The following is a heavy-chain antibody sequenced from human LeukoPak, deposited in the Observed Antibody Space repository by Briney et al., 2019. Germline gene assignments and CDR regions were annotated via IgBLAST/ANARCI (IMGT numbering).Heavy chain of an antibody. J-gene: IGHJ6*02. D-gene: IGHD6-13*01. CDR2: IRSKAYGGTT. V-gene: IGHV3-49*04. CDR1: GFTFGDYA. CDR3: TREAYSSSQSYYYYGMDV. Sequence: GGSLRLSCTAPGFTFGDYAMSRVRQAPGTGLERVGLIRSKAYGGTTEYAASVKGRFTISRDDSKSIAYLQMNSLKTEDTAVYYCTREAYSSSQSYYYYGMDVWGQGTTVTVSS.